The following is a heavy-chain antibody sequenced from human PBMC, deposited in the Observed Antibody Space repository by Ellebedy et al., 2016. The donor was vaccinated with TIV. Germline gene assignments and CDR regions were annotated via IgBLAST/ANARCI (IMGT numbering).Heavy chain of an antibody. D-gene: IGHD3-16*01. Sequence: MPSETLSLTCTVSGGSISNFYWSWIRQPPGKGLEWIGYVSYSWGAYYNPSLKSRVTISVDAPNNQFSLNLTSVTAADTAVYYCAGGSLTTDYFYYYVDVWGRGTTVTVSS. CDR2: VSYSWGA. V-gene: IGHV4-59*01. CDR1: GGSISNFY. CDR3: AGGSLTTDYFYYYVDV. J-gene: IGHJ6*03.